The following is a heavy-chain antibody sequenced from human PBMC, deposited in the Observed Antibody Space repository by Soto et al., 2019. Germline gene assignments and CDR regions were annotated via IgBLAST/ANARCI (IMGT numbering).Heavy chain of an antibody. D-gene: IGHD1-26*01. CDR2: INHSGST. CDR3: ATFSIVGTVIFNH. Sequence: SETLSLTCAVYGGSFSGYYWTWIRQPPGTGLEWIGEINHSGSTNYNPSLKSRVTISVDTSKNQFSLKLTSVTAADTAVYYCATFSIVGTVIFNHWGQGTQVTVSS. CDR1: GGSFSGYY. J-gene: IGHJ4*02. V-gene: IGHV4-34*01.